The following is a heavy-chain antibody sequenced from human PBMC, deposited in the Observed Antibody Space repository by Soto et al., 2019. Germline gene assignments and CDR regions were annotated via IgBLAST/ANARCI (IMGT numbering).Heavy chain of an antibody. J-gene: IGHJ6*02. CDR3: ARHVRNSTCRAPFYYYYGMDV. CDR2: IYPGDSDT. Sequence: SLKISCKGSGYSFTSYWIGWVRQMPGKGLEWMGIIYPGDSDTRYSPSFQGQVTISADKSISTAYLQWSSLKASDTAMYYCARHVRNSTCRAPFYYYYGMDVWGQGTTVTVSS. V-gene: IGHV5-51*01. D-gene: IGHD2-2*01. CDR1: GYSFTSYW.